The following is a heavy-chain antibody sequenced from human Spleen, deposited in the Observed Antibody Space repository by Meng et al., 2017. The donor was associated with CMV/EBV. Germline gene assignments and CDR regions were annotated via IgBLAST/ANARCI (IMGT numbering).Heavy chain of an antibody. D-gene: IGHD5-24*01. V-gene: IGHV1-58*01. J-gene: IGHJ6*02. CDR2: IGVGSGNT. CDR3: AARSRLRPATTPPYGMDV. CDR1: GFTFTNSA. Sequence: SVKVSCKASGFTFTNSALQWVRQARGQRLEWIGWIGVGSGNTNYAQKFHERVTITRDMSTTTVFMELSSLTSDDTAVYFCAARSRLRPATTPPYGMDVWGQGTTVTVSS.